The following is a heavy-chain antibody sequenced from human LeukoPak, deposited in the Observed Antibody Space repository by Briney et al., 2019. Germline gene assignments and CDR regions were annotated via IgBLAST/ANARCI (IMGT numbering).Heavy chain of an antibody. D-gene: IGHD3-10*01. J-gene: IGHJ5*02. V-gene: IGHV4-59*01. CDR1: GGSISSYY. CDR3: ARAGAWQIDP. CDR2: IYYSGST. Sequence: SETLSLTCTVSGGSISSYYWSWIRQPPGKGLEWIGYIYYSGSTNYNPSLKSRVTISVDTSKNQFSLRLTSVTAADTAVYYCARAGAWQIDPWGQGTLVTVSS.